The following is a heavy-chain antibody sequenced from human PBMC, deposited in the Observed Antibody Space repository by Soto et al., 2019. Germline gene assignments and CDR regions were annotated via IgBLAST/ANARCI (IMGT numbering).Heavy chain of an antibody. CDR3: ASPTHCSGGTCYRPFDY. V-gene: IGHV3-30-3*01. CDR2: ISNDGYNK. Sequence: QVQLVESGGGVVQPGKSLRLSCAASGFTFSSYAMYWVRQAPGKGLECMAVISNDGYNKYYADSVKGRFTISSDNSKNTLYLQVNSLRAEDTAVYYCASPTHCSGGTCYRPFDYWGQGALVTVSS. CDR1: GFTFSSYA. J-gene: IGHJ4*02. D-gene: IGHD2-15*01.